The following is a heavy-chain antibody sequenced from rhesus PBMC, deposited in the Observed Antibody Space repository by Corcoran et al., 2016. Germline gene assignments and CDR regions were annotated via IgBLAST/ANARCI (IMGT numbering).Heavy chain of an antibody. V-gene: IGHV4-147*01. CDR1: GSSISSNY. CDR2: IYGSSGSN. J-gene: IGHJ4*01. D-gene: IGHD6-25*01. Sequence: QVQLQESGPGLVKPSDTLSLTCAVSGSSISSNYWSWIRQPPRKGLEWIGYIYGSSGSNYYNPSLKSRVTIATDTSKNQFYLKLSSVTAADTAVYDGSRGDSGTWIPFDYWGQGVLVTVSS. CDR3: SRGDSGTWIPFDY.